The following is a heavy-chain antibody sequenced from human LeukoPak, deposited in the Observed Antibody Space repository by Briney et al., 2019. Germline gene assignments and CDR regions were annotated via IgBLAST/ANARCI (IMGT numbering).Heavy chain of an antibody. CDR1: GGSISSGGYY. J-gene: IGHJ6*02. D-gene: IGHD3-9*01. CDR3: ARGSTYYDILTYDYYYYGMDV. CDR2: IYYSGST. Sequence: MTSETLSLTCTVSGGSISSGGYYWSWIRQHPGKGLEWIGYIYYSGSTYYNPSLKSRVTISVDTSKNQFSLKLSSVTAADTAVYYCARGSTYYDILTYDYYYYGMDVWGQGTTVTVSS. V-gene: IGHV4-31*03.